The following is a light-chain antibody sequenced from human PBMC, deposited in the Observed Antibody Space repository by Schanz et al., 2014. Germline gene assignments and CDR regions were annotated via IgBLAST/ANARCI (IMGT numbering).Light chain of an antibody. CDR3: HQYHDWPPHT. J-gene: IGKJ2*01. CDR1: HYFSTY. Sequence: EIVLTQSPASLSLSPGESATLSCRASHYFSTYLAWYQQKPGQAPRLLIYAASTRATGIPARFSGGGSGTEFTLTISSLQSEDFAVYFCHQYHDWPPHTFGQGTRLEIK. CDR2: AAS. V-gene: IGKV3D-15*01.